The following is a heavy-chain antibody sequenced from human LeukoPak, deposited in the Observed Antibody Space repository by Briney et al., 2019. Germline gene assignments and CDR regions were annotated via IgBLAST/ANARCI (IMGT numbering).Heavy chain of an antibody. CDR2: IYYSGST. V-gene: IGHV4-31*03. CDR1: GVSISSGSYY. J-gene: IGHJ4*02. Sequence: SQTLSLTCTVSGVSISSGSYYWSWVRQHPGEGLEWIGYIYYSGSTYYNPSLKSRLTISVDTSKNQFSLRLSSVTAADTAVYYCARSGSGYYNVDYWGQGTLATVSS. D-gene: IGHD3-22*01. CDR3: ARSGSGYYNVDY.